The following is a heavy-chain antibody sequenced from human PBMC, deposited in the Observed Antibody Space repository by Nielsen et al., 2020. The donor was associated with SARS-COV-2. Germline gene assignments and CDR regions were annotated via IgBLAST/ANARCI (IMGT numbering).Heavy chain of an antibody. Sequence: GESLKISCAASGFTFSDYYMSWIRQAPGKGLEWVSYINSSSSYTNYADSVKGRFTISRDNAKNSLYLQMNSLRAEDTAVYYCTKGRYYGLDVWGQGTTVTVSS. CDR3: TKGRYYGLDV. D-gene: IGHD2-8*01. J-gene: IGHJ6*02. V-gene: IGHV3-11*06. CDR2: INSSSSYT. CDR1: GFTFSDYY.